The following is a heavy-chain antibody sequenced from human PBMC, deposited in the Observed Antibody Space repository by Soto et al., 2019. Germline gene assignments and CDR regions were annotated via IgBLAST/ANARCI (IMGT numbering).Heavy chain of an antibody. D-gene: IGHD2-15*01. CDR1: GFTFSSYA. CDR3: ARGDREDIAVVVGTRPGEYGVDV. J-gene: IGHJ6*02. Sequence: GGSLRLSCAASGFTFSSYAMHWVRQAPGKGLECVAVISYDGSNKFYRDSVKGRFTISRDNSKNTLYLQINSLRYEDTAVYYCARGDREDIAVVVGTRPGEYGVDVWGQGTTVTVSS. CDR2: ISYDGSNK. V-gene: IGHV3-30-3*01.